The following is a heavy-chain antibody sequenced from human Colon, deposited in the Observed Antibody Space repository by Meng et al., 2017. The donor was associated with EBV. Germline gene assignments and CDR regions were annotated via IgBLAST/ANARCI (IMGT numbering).Heavy chain of an antibody. CDR3: VISSHN. Sequence: HLPLKEPGPGLVKPSETLSLTCTISGGSITSTSSYWGWVRQPHGKGLEWIGSIYYRGSTNYNPSLKSRISMSVDMSKNQFSLKVNSVTAADTAIYYCVISSHNWGQGTLVTVSS. CDR1: GGSITSTSSY. D-gene: IGHD3-3*02. V-gene: IGHV4-39*07. CDR2: IYYRGST. J-gene: IGHJ4*02.